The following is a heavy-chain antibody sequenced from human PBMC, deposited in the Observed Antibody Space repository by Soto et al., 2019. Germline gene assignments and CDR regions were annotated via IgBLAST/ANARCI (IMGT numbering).Heavy chain of an antibody. J-gene: IGHJ3*02. Sequence: ETLSLTCTVSGGSIWSYYWSWIRQPPGKGLEWIGIIYYSGSTDYNPSLRSRVTISVDTSKKQFSLNLGSVTAADTAIYYCARYFDRPSGLDIWGQGTMVTVSS. D-gene: IGHD3-9*01. CDR1: GGSIWSYY. V-gene: IGHV4-59*01. CDR3: ARYFDRPSGLDI. CDR2: IYYSGST.